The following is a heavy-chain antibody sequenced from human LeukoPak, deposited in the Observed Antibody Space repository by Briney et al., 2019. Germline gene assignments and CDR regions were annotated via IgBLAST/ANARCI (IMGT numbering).Heavy chain of an antibody. J-gene: IGHJ4*02. CDR3: VKDGWIQLWGNFDY. CDR1: GFTFSTYA. CDR2: ISSNGGST. V-gene: IGHV3-64D*06. Sequence: PGGSLRLSCSASGFTFSTYAMHWVRQAPGKGLEYVSAISSNGGSTYYADSVKGRFTISRDNSKNILYLQMSSLRAEDTAVYYCVKDGWIQLWGNFDYWGQGTLVTVSS. D-gene: IGHD5-18*01.